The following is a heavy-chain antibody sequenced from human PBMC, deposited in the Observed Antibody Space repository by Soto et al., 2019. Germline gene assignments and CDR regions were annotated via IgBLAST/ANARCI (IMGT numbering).Heavy chain of an antibody. CDR1: GYTFTGYY. Sequence: QVQLVQSGAEVKKPGASVKVSCKASGYTFTGYYMHWVRQAPGQGLEWMGWINPNSGGTNYAQKFQGWVTMTRDTSISTAYMELSRLRSDDTAVYYCARDLARSGSYYQYYYYYGMDVWGQGTTVTVSS. J-gene: IGHJ6*02. D-gene: IGHD3-10*01. V-gene: IGHV1-2*04. CDR2: INPNSGGT. CDR3: ARDLARSGSYYQYYYYYGMDV.